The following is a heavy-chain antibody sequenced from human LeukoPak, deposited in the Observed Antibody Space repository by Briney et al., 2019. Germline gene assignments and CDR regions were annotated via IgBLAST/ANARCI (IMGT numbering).Heavy chain of an antibody. CDR2: IYGSGST. Sequence: SDTLSLTCTVSGGSNSSGGYYCSWIRQHPGKGLGWIGSIYGSGSTYYKSYLKSRVTISVATSMNQFSLKLSSVPAADTAVYSGARWGFTRYCSGGSCYGGDYWGQGTLVTVSS. CDR3: ARWGFTRYCSGGSCYGGDY. J-gene: IGHJ4*02. D-gene: IGHD2-15*01. CDR1: GGSNSSGGYY. V-gene: IGHV4-31*03.